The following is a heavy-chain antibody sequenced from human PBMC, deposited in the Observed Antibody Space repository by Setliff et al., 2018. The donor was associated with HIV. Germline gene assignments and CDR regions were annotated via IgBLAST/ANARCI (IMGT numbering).Heavy chain of an antibody. J-gene: IGHJ3*01. V-gene: IGHV4-39*07. D-gene: IGHD6-19*01. Sequence: SETLSLTCTVSGGSIRSSSFYWGWIRQPPGKGLEWIGSIYYSGSTYYNSSLKSRVTISADTSKNQFSLRLNSVTAADTAVYYCAREERGWSNRGAFDVWGLGTMVTVSS. CDR1: GGSIRSSSFY. CDR3: AREERGWSNRGAFDV. CDR2: IYYSGST.